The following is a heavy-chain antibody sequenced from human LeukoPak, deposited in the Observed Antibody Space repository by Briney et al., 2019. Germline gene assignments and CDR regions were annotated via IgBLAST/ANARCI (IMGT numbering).Heavy chain of an antibody. J-gene: IGHJ3*02. CDR2: IYYSGST. CDR3: ARVLEDYYDIPAAFDI. CDR1: GGSISSYY. V-gene: IGHV4-59*01. D-gene: IGHD3-22*01. Sequence: SGTLSLTCTVSGGSISSYYWSWIRQPPGKGLEWIGYIYYSGSTNYNPSLKSRVTISVDTSKNQFSLKLSSVTAADTAVYYCARVLEDYYDIPAAFDIWGQGTMVTVSS.